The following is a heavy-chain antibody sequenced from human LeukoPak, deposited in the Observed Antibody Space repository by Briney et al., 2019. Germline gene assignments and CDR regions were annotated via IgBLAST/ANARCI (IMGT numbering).Heavy chain of an antibody. D-gene: IGHD1-26*01. CDR1: GYTFTSYD. V-gene: IGHV1-2*02. CDR2: INPNSGGT. J-gene: IGHJ4*02. Sequence: ASVKVSCKASGYTFTSYDINWVRQATGQGLEWMGWINPNSGGTTYAQKCQGRVTMTRDTSISTADMELSRRRCDDTAVYYCAREWELLPNFDYWGQGTLVTVSS. CDR3: AREWELLPNFDY.